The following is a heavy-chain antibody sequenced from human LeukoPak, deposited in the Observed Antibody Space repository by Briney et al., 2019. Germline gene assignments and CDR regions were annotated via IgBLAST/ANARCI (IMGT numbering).Heavy chain of an antibody. CDR1: GGSISSSGYY. D-gene: IGHD2-21*02. V-gene: IGHV4-31*03. CDR3: ARCLAYCCVDCYPEYFDY. CDR2: IYYSGST. Sequence: KPSETLPLTCTVSGGSISSSGYYWGWIRQPPGKGLEWIGYIYYSGSTYYNPSLKSRVTISVDTSKNQFYLTLSSVTAAPEVRDHCARCLAYCCVDCYPEYFDYWGQGTLVTVSS. J-gene: IGHJ4*02.